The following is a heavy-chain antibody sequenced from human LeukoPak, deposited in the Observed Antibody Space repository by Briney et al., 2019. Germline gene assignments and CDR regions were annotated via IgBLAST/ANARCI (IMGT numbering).Heavy chain of an antibody. CDR1: GFTVSSNY. CDR3: ARNQYDSSGYEVFDI. Sequence: GGSLRLSCAASGFTVSSNYMSWVRQAPGKGLEWVSVIYSGGSTYYADSVKGRFTISRDNSKNTLYLQMNSLRAEDTAVYYCARNQYDSSGYEVFDIWGQGTMVTVSS. V-gene: IGHV3-53*01. CDR2: IYSGGST. D-gene: IGHD3-22*01. J-gene: IGHJ3*02.